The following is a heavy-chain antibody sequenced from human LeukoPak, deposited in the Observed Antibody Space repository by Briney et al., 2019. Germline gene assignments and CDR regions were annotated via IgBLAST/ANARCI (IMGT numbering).Heavy chain of an antibody. CDR2: INSDDSST. Sequence: GGTLRLSCAASGFTFSSYWMHWVRQAPGKGLVWVSRINSDDSSTTYADSVKGRFTISRDNAKNTLYLQMNSLRAEDTAVYYCARGYYGSGSYYTLDYWGQGTLVTVSS. CDR1: GFTFSSYW. D-gene: IGHD3-10*01. J-gene: IGHJ4*02. CDR3: ARGYYGSGSYYTLDY. V-gene: IGHV3-74*01.